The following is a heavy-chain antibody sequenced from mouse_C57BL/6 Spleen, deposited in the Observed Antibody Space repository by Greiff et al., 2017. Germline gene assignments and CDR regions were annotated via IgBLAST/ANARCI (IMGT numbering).Heavy chain of an antibody. CDR1: GYTFTSYW. V-gene: IGHV1-64*01. Sequence: QVQLQQPGAELVKPGASVKLSCKASGYTFTSYWMHWVKQRPGQGLEWIGMIHPNSGSTNYNKKFKSKATLTVDKSSSTAYMQLSSLTAEDSAVYYCARVTGIDYWGQGTTLTVSS. CDR2: IHPNSGST. CDR3: ARVTGIDY. J-gene: IGHJ2*01. D-gene: IGHD2-13*01.